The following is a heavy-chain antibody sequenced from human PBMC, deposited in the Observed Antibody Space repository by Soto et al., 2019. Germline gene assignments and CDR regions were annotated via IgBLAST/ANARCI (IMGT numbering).Heavy chain of an antibody. D-gene: IGHD2-15*01. CDR2: IYYSGST. CDR3: ARRVVVVVAATLGSYFDY. V-gene: IGHV4-39*01. J-gene: IGHJ4*02. Sequence: QLQLQESGPGLVKPSETLSLTCTVSGGSISSSSYYWGWIRQPPGKGLEWIGSIYYSGSTYYNPSLKSRVTISVDTSKNQFSLKLSSVTAADTAVYYCARRVVVVVAATLGSYFDYWGQGTLVTVSS. CDR1: GGSISSSSYY.